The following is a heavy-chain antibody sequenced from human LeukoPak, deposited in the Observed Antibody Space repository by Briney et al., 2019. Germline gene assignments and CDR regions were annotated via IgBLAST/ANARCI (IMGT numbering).Heavy chain of an antibody. CDR2: ISYDGSNK. J-gene: IGHJ6*04. V-gene: IGHV3-30*04. CDR1: GFTFSSYA. D-gene: IGHD3-9*01. Sequence: PGGSLRLSCAASGFTFSSYAMHWVRQAPGKGLEWVAVISYDGSNKYYADSVKGRFTISRDNSKNTLYLQMNSLRAEDTAVYYCATGWDVWGKGTTVTVSS. CDR3: ATGWDV.